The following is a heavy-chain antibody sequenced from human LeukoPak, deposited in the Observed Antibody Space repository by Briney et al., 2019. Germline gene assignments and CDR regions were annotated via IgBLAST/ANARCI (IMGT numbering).Heavy chain of an antibody. CDR3: APLHNY. J-gene: IGHJ4*02. Sequence: GGSLRLSCAASGCSFSKCGMHWVRQAPGEGLEWVAVVSHDAKNKFYADSVEGRVTISRDNSKHTVEPQMNSLRAEDTAVYYCAPLHNYWGRGTLVTVSS. CDR1: GCSFSKCG. D-gene: IGHD4-11*01. V-gene: IGHV3-30*03. CDR2: VSHDAKNK.